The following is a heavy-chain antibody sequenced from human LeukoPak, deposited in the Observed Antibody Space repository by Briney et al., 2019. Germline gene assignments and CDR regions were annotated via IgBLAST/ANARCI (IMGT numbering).Heavy chain of an antibody. CDR3: ARGQGGSGYYY. CDR2: IHYSGST. CDR1: GRSLNSHC. Sequence: PSETLSLTCPLSGRSLNSHCWSCIRQPPGKGLEWIGYIHYSGSTNYNPSLKSRVTISVDTSKNQFSLRLTSVTPADTAIYYCARGQGGSGYYYWGQGTLVTVSS. V-gene: IGHV4-59*11. J-gene: IGHJ4*02. D-gene: IGHD3-22*01.